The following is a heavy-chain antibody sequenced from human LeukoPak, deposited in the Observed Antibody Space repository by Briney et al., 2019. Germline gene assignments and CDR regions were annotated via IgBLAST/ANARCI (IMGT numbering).Heavy chain of an antibody. D-gene: IGHD5-12*01. CDR3: ARASGGWLPHPYYFDY. CDR2: ISSNGGST. Sequence: GGSLRLSCAASGFTFSSYAMHWVRQAPGKGLEYVSAISSNGGSTYYANPVKGRFTISRDNSKNTLYLQMGSLRAEDMAVYYCARASGGWLPHPYYFDYWGQGTLVTVSS. J-gene: IGHJ4*02. V-gene: IGHV3-64*01. CDR1: GFTFSSYA.